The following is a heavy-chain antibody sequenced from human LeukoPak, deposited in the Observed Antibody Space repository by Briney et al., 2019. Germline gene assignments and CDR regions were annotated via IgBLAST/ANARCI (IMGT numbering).Heavy chain of an antibody. Sequence: GGSLRLSCAASGFTFSSYAMHWVRQAPGKGLEYVSAITNNGGTTYYANSVKGRFTISRDNSKNTLYLQMGSLKGDDMAVYYCAGEKLGYDYWGQGTLVTVSS. CDR3: AGEKLGYDY. D-gene: IGHD6-6*01. CDR2: ITNNGGTT. J-gene: IGHJ4*02. V-gene: IGHV3-64*01. CDR1: GFTFSSYA.